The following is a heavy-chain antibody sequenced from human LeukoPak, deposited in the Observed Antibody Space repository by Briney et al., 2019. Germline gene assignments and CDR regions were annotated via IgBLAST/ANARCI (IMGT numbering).Heavy chain of an antibody. CDR2: IYYSGST. CDR1: GGSISSYY. D-gene: IGHD4-17*01. J-gene: IGHJ4*02. Sequence: PSETLSLTCTVSGGSISSYYWSWIRQPPGKGLEWIGYIYYSGSTNYNPSLKSRVTISVDTSKNQFSLKLTSVTAADTAVYYCARETGSTVFDSWGQGTLVSVSS. CDR3: ARETGSTVFDS. V-gene: IGHV4-59*01.